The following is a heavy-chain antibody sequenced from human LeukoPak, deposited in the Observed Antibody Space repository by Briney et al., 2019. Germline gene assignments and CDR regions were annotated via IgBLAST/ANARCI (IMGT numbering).Heavy chain of an antibody. CDR2: IYYSGST. D-gene: IGHD2-15*01. CDR1: GGSISSYY. CDR3: ARDLGYCSGGSCYPRWFDP. Sequence: PSETLSLTCTVSGGSISSYYWSWIRQPPGKGLEWIGYIYYSGSTNYNPSFKSRVTISVDTSKNQFSLKLSSVTAADTAVYYCARDLGYCSGGSCYPRWFDPWGQGTLVTVSS. J-gene: IGHJ5*02. V-gene: IGHV4-59*01.